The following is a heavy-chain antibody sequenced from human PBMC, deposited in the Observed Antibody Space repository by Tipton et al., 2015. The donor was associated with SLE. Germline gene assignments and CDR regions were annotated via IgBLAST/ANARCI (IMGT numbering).Heavy chain of an antibody. CDR3: ASHSSSWFDP. CDR1: GGSFSGYY. D-gene: IGHD6-13*01. Sequence: LSLTCAVYGGSFSGYYWSWIRQPPGKGLEWIGEINHSGSTNYNPSLKSRVTISVDTSKNQFSLKLSSVTAADTAVYYCASHSSSWFDPWGQGTLVTVSS. J-gene: IGHJ5*02. CDR2: INHSGST. V-gene: IGHV4-34*01.